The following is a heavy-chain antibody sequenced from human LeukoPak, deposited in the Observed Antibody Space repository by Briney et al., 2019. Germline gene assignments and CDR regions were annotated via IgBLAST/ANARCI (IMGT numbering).Heavy chain of an antibody. J-gene: IGHJ5*02. CDR3: AREVTVTTRYNWFDP. CDR2: INHSGST. D-gene: IGHD4-11*01. Sequence: PSETLSLTXAVYGGSFSGYYWSWIRQPPGKGLEWIGEINHSGSTNYNPSLKSRVTISVDTSKNQFSLKLSSVTAADTAVYYCAREVTVTTRYNWFDPWGQGTLVTVSS. V-gene: IGHV4-34*01. CDR1: GGSFSGYY.